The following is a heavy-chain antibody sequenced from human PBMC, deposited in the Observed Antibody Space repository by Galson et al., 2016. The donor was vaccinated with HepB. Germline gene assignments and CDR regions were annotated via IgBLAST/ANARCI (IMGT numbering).Heavy chain of an antibody. CDR2: ISSGGYT. V-gene: IGHV3-53*01. CDR1: GLSASSDY. Sequence: SLRLSCAASGLSASSDYMSWARQALGKGLERVAVISSGGYTYYAQSVKGRLTNSRDNTKNTLNLQMNRLRAEDTAVYYCASAARYFDWRYQYGMDVWGKGTTVTVSS. D-gene: IGHD3-9*01. CDR3: ASAARYFDWRYQYGMDV. J-gene: IGHJ6*04.